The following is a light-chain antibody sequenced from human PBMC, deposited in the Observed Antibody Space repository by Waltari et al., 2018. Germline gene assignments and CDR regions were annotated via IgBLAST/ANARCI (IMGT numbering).Light chain of an antibody. Sequence: SYELAQPPSVSVSPGQTAPITCSGHQLGHKYAFWYQQKPGRAPLVVIYQDTNRPSGIPWRFSGSNSGNTATLTISGTQAMDEADYYCQAGDSSTAVFGGGTKLTVL. CDR2: QDT. J-gene: IGLJ2*01. CDR1: QLGHKY. CDR3: QAGDSSTAV. V-gene: IGLV3-1*01.